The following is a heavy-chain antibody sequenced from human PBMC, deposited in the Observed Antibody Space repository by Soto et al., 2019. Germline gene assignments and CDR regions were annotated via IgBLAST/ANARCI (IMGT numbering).Heavy chain of an antibody. J-gene: IGHJ4*02. CDR1: GFTVSSNY. D-gene: IGHD3-22*01. V-gene: IGHV3-53*01. Sequence: WGSLRLSCAASGFTVSSNYMSWFRQAPGKGLEWVSVIYSGGSTYYADSVKGRFTISRDNSKNTLYLQMNSLRAEDTAVYYCARLVIYYDSSGYSKSFDYWGQGTLVTVSS. CDR2: IYSGGST. CDR3: ARLVIYYDSSGYSKSFDY.